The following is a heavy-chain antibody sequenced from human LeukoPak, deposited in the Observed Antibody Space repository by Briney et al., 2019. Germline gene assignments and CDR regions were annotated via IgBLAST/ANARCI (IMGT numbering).Heavy chain of an antibody. CDR2: ISVSGGST. J-gene: IGHJ5*02. CDR1: TSTLINYG. CDR3: ELICCDSSSAFPNYVA. D-gene: IGHD3-10*02. Sequence: GGSLTLSCVASTSTLINYGMVWVSQAPGKGLEWVSSISVSGGSTYYADSVKGRFTISRDNSKHTLYLQMNSLRVEDPAVYFCELICCDSSSAFPNYVAWGQGTLVTVSS. V-gene: IGHV3-23*01.